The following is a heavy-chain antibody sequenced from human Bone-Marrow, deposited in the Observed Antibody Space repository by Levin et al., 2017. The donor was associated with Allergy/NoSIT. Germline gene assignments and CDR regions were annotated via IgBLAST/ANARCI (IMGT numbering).Heavy chain of an antibody. J-gene: IGHJ6*03. CDR2: INHSGST. V-gene: IGHV4-34*01. Sequence: SETLSLTCAVYGGSFSGYYWSWIRQPPGKGLEWIGEINHSGSTNYNPSLKSRVTISVDTSKNQFSLKLSSVTAADTAVYYCARTYCSSTSCYGDTRRYSSSWYYYYYYMDVWGKGTTVTVSS. CDR3: ARTYCSSTSCYGDTRRYSSSWYYYYYYMDV. CDR1: GGSFSGYY. D-gene: IGHD2-2*01.